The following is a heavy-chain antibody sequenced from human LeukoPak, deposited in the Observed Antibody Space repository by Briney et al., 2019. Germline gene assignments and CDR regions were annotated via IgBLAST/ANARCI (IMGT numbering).Heavy chain of an antibody. CDR3: ARDASDIVIVPAAVGPFDL. J-gene: IGHJ4*02. V-gene: IGHV3-64*01. Sequence: GGSLRLSCAASGFTFSSYAMSWVRRTPGKGLEYVSIISGNGISTHYATSVEGRFIISRDNSRNTLYLQMGSLRPEDMGVYYCARDASDIVIVPAAVGPFDLWGQGTLVTVSS. D-gene: IGHD2-2*01. CDR1: GFTFSSYA. CDR2: ISGNGIST.